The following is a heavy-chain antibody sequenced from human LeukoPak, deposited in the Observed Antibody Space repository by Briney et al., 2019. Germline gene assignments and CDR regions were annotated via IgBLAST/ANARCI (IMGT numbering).Heavy chain of an antibody. CDR3: ARRSGIAVAGAFDY. V-gene: IGHV3-23*01. J-gene: IGHJ4*02. CDR1: GFTFSNYA. Sequence: PGGSLRLSCAASGFTFSNYAMSWVRQAPGKGLEWVSAISGSGGSTYYADSVKGRFTVSRDNSKNTLYLQMNSLRAEDTAVYYCARRSGIAVAGAFDYWGQGTLVTVSS. CDR2: ISGSGGST. D-gene: IGHD6-19*01.